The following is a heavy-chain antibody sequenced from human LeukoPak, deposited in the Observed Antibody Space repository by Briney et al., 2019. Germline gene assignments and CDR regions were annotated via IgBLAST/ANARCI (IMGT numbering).Heavy chain of an antibody. Sequence: PSETLSLTCTVSGGSISSYYWSWIRQPPGNGLEWIGYINYSGSTNYNPSLKSRVTISGDTSKNQLSLKLSSVTAADTAVYYCARVSARRVVTTPTYSDYWGQGTLVTVSS. CDR1: GGSISSYY. J-gene: IGHJ4*02. V-gene: IGHV4-59*01. CDR3: ARVSARRVVTTPTYSDY. CDR2: INYSGST. D-gene: IGHD2-21*02.